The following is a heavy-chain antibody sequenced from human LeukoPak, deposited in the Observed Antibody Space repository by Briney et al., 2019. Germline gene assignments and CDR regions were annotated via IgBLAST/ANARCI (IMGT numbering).Heavy chain of an antibody. J-gene: IGHJ4*02. CDR1: GFTFDDYA. CDR2: ISWNSGSI. Sequence: GGSLRHSCAASGFTFDDYAMHWVRQAPGKGLEWVSGISWNSGSIGYADSVKGRFTISRDNAKNSLYLQMNSLRAEDTALYYCAKAIYEYSSSSGFDYWGQGTLVTVSS. CDR3: AKAIYEYSSSSGFDY. D-gene: IGHD6-6*01. V-gene: IGHV3-9*01.